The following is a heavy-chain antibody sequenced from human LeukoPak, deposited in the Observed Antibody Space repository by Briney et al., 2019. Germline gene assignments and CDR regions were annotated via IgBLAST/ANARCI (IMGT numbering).Heavy chain of an antibody. CDR1: GGSISSGGYY. Sequence: SQTLSLTCTVSGGSISSGGYYWSWIRQHPGKGLEWIGYIYYSGSTYYNPSLKSRVTISVDTSKNQFSLKLSSVTAADTAVYYCATNEDYDSSGNAFDIWGQGTMVAVSS. V-gene: IGHV4-31*03. CDR3: ATNEDYDSSGNAFDI. D-gene: IGHD3-22*01. CDR2: IYYSGST. J-gene: IGHJ3*02.